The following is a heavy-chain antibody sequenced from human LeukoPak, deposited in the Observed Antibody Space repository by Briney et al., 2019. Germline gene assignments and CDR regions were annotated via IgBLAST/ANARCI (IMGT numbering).Heavy chain of an antibody. V-gene: IGHV4-34*01. J-gene: IGHJ6*03. D-gene: IGHD7-27*01. CDR2: INHSGST. CDR1: GGSFSSYY. Sequence: PSETLSLTCAVCGGSFSSYYWSWIRQPPGKGLEWIGEINHSGSTNYNPSLKSRVTISVDTSKNQFSLKLSSVTAADTAVYYCARGLGSYMDVWGKGTTVTVSS. CDR3: ARGLGSYMDV.